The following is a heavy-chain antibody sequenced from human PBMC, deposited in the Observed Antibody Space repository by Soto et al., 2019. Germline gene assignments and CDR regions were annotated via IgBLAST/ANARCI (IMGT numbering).Heavy chain of an antibody. J-gene: IGHJ4*02. D-gene: IGHD3-22*01. Sequence: GGSLRLSCAASGFTFSNYAMNWVRQAPGKELEWVSFISDDGNNKYQSDSVKGRFTISRDNSKSTLYLQMNSLRAEDTAVYYCARPYYYDRSGTLYPFDNWGQGALVTVSS. CDR2: ISDDGNNK. CDR1: GFTFSNYA. CDR3: ARPYYYDRSGTLYPFDN. V-gene: IGHV3-30-3*01.